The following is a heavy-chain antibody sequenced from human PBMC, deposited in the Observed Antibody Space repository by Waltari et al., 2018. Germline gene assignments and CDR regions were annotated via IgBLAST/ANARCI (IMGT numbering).Heavy chain of an antibody. J-gene: IGHJ6*02. CDR1: GFTFNNFD. V-gene: IGHV3-23*01. CDR3: VKALFASGMKYGVDV. Sequence: EVQLLESGGGLVQPGGSLRLSCIASGFTFNNFDVGWVRQASGKGVEWVSQITRYGTDTYYADSVKGLFTVSRDDSRKTLFLHMSSLRAADTALYYCVKALFASGMKYGVDVWGQGTRVTVSS. D-gene: IGHD1-1*01. CDR2: ITRYGTDT.